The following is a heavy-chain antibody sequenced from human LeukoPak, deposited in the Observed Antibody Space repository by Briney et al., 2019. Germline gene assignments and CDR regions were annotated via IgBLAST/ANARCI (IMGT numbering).Heavy chain of an antibody. CDR3: ARVITMVRGALGY. V-gene: IGHV3-74*01. CDR2: INSDGSST. D-gene: IGHD3-10*01. J-gene: IGHJ4*02. CDR1: GFTFSSYW. Sequence: PGGSVRLSCAASGFTFSSYWMHWVRQAPGKGLVWVSRINSDGSSTSYADSVKGRFTISRDNAKNTLYLQMNSLRAEDTAVYYCARVITMVRGALGYWGQGTLVTVSS.